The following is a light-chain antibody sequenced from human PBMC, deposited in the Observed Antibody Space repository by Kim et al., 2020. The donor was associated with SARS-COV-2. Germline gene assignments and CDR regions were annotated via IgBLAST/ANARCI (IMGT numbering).Light chain of an antibody. Sequence: GQSITVSCTGTSSDVGGYNYVSWYQQHPGKAPKLMIYDVSNRPSGVSNRFSGSKSGNTASLTISGLQAEDEVDYYCSSYTSSSTLVFGGGTKLTVL. V-gene: IGLV2-14*03. CDR2: DVS. CDR1: SSDVGGYNY. J-gene: IGLJ2*01. CDR3: SSYTSSSTLV.